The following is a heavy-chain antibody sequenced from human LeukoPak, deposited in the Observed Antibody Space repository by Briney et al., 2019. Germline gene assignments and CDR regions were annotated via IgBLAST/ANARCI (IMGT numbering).Heavy chain of an antibody. V-gene: IGHV1-69*01. D-gene: IGHD6-13*01. CDR2: IIPIFGTA. CDR1: GGTFSSYA. J-gene: IGHJ6*02. CDR3: ARPSAIADNYYYGVDV. Sequence: ASVKVSCKASGGTFSSYAISWVRQAPGQGLEWMGGIIPIFGTANYAQKFQGRVTITADESTSTAYMELSSLRSEDTAVYYCARPSAIADNYYYGVDVWGQGTTVTVSS.